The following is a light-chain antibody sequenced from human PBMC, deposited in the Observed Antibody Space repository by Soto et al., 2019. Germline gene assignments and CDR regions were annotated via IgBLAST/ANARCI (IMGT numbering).Light chain of an antibody. CDR2: EVS. J-gene: IGLJ1*01. Sequence: QSALTQPASVSGSPGQSITISCTGISSDVGDYNYVSWYQQHPGKAPKLMIYEVSNRPSGVSNRFSGSKSDNSASLTISGLQSEYEADYYCSSYTSGSTLYVFGPGTKVTVL. V-gene: IGLV2-14*03. CDR1: SSDVGDYNY. CDR3: SSYTSGSTLYV.